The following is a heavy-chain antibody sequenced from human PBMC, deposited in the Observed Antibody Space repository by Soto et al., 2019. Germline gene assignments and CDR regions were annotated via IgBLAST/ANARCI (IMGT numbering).Heavy chain of an antibody. CDR2: IVPLTDIP. V-gene: IGHV1-69*02. CDR3: ARGPLVVLNYFES. J-gene: IGHJ4*02. CDR1: GGTFRNYP. Sequence: QVQLVQSGTEVKKPGSSVKVSCKASGGTFRNYPINWVRQAPGQGLEWMGSIVPLTDIPDYAQNFQARLTITANKPTSTAYMELSSLTSDDKAMDFCARGPLVVLNYFESWGQGTLVTVSS.